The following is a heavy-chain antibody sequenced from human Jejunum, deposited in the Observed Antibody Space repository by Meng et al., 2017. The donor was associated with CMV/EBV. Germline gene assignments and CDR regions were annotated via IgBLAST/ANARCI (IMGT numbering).Heavy chain of an antibody. Sequence: SEYPFTSFDLHWVRQAPGQGLEWMGWMNPNNGETGYAQKFQGRVTMTRDRSTSTAHMELSRLRSADTAVYYCARVSGSYLGGFDIWGQGTMVTVSS. CDR2: MNPNNGET. J-gene: IGHJ3*02. CDR1: EYPFTSFD. CDR3: ARVSGSYLGGFDI. D-gene: IGHD1-26*01. V-gene: IGHV1-8*01.